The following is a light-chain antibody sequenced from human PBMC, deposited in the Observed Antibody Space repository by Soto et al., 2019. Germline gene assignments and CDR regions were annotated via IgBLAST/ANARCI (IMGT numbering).Light chain of an antibody. V-gene: IGLV2-23*01. CDR2: EAT. CDR1: NSDVGSYKF. J-gene: IGLJ3*02. Sequence: QSALTQPASVSGSPGQSITISCTGTNSDVGSYKFVSWYQQHPGEVPKLIIYEATKRPSGLSNRFSGSKSGNTASLTISGLQAEDEDDYYCCSFAGGGATWVFGGGTKLTVL. CDR3: CSFAGGGATWV.